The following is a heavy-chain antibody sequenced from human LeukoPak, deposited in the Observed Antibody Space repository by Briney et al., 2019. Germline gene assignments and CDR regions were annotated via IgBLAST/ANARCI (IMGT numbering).Heavy chain of an antibody. CDR2: ISAGGGHT. J-gene: IGHJ4*02. V-gene: IGHV3-23*01. Sequence: GGSLRLSCAASGFTFGTYGLAWVRQAPGKGLEWVSAISAGGGHTYYADSVKGRFSVSRDNSKNTLYLHMNSLRADDTALYYCAKEMGNSQPFDYWGRGTLVTVSS. CDR1: GFTFGTYG. D-gene: IGHD2/OR15-2a*01. CDR3: AKEMGNSQPFDY.